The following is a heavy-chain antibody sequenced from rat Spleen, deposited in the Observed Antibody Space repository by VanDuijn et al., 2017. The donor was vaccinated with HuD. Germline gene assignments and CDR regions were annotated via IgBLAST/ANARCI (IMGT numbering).Heavy chain of an antibody. V-gene: IGHV5-19*01. CDR3: ARDGGY. J-gene: IGHJ3*01. Sequence: EVQLVESGGGLVQPGRSLKLSCGASGFTFSNYGMHWIRQATTKGLEWVSSITNTGGSTYYPDSVKGRFTISRDNAKSTLYLQMNRLRSEDTATYYCARDGGYWGQGTLVTVSS. CDR2: ITNTGGST. CDR1: GFTFSNYG.